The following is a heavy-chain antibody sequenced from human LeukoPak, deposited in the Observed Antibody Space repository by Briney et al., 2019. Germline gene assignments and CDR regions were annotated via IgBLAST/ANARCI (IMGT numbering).Heavy chain of an antibody. CDR3: AKDLREWLAHIDVFDM. D-gene: IGHD6-19*01. CDR1: GFTFNTYG. CDR2: IRYDGSYK. Sequence: GGSLRLSCAGSGFTFNTYGMHSVRQAPGKGLEWVAFIRYDGSYKKYGDSVKGRFTISRDSSINMVHLQMDSLRNEDTAVYYCAKDLREWLAHIDVFDMWGQGTTVT. V-gene: IGHV3-30*02. J-gene: IGHJ3*02.